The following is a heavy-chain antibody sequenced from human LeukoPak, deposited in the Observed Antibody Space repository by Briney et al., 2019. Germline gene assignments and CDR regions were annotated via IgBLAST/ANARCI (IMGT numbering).Heavy chain of an antibody. V-gene: IGHV4-4*02. D-gene: IGHD3-9*01. J-gene: IGHJ4*02. CDR2: VFYSGST. CDR1: GSSISSNTW. CDR3: ASGGLVSRYLDH. Sequence: SETLSLTCAVSGSSISSNTWWTWVRQPPGKGLEWIGEVFYSGSTNSNPSLKSRLTMSVDESKHEFSLKLTSVTAADTAVYYCASGGLVSRYLDHWGQGALVTVSP.